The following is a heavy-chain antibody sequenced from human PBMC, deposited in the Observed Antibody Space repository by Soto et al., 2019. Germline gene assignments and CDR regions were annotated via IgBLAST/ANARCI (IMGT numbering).Heavy chain of an antibody. V-gene: IGHV6-1*01. CDR1: CDSVSSNTAA. CDR3: ARGVAGSGFDL. Sequence: LSLTCAISCDSVSSNTAAWSWFRWSPSRGLEWLGRTYYRSNWRHDYAVSVRSRITANPDTSKNHFSLQLNSVTPADTAVYYCARGVAGSGFDLWGQGTLVTVSS. J-gene: IGHJ4*02. D-gene: IGHD2-21*01. CDR2: TYYRSNWRH.